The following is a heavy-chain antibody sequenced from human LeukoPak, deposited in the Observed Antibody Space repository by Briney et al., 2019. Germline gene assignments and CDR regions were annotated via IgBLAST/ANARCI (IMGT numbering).Heavy chain of an antibody. J-gene: IGHJ4*02. CDR1: GGSVRSDSNY. D-gene: IGHD6-19*01. V-gene: IGHV4-61*01. CDR3: ARDVLSTAGYFDY. CDR2: IYYSGST. Sequence: PSETLSLTCTVSGGSVRSDSNYWSWIRQPPGKGLEWIGYIYYSGSTNYNPSLKSRVTISVETSKNQFSLNLGSVARAETGVYFCARDVLSTAGYFDYGGQGGLVTVSS.